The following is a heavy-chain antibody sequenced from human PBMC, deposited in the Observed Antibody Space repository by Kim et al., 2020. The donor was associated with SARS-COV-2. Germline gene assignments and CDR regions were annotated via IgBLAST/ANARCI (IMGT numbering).Heavy chain of an antibody. V-gene: IGHV4-34*01. D-gene: IGHD5-18*01. Sequence: NYTPSLKSRVTISVDTAKNQFSLKLSSVTAADTAVYYCARGYSYGYFDYWGQGTLVTVSS. J-gene: IGHJ4*02. CDR3: ARGYSYGYFDY.